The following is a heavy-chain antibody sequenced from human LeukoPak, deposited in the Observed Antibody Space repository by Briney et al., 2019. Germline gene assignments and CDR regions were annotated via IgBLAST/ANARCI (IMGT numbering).Heavy chain of an antibody. CDR2: ISSGASTI. D-gene: IGHD1-26*01. CDR3: ARLSETDY. CDR1: GFTFSTYE. V-gene: IGHV3-48*03. J-gene: IGHJ4*02. Sequence: GSLRLSCAASGFTFSTYEMNWVRQAPGKGLEWVSYISSGASTIYYADSVKGRFTISRDNAKNSLYLQMNSLRAADTAVYYCARLSETDYWGQGTLVTVSS.